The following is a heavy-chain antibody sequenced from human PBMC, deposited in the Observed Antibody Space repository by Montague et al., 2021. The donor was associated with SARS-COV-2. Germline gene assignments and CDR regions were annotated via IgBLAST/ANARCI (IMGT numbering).Heavy chain of an antibody. CDR3: ARGKYSSSWYGTRPFDP. Sequence: SETLSLTCAVYGGSFSGYYWSWIRQPPGKGPEWIGEINHSGSTNYNPSLKSRVTISVDTSKNQFSLKLSSVTAADTAVYYCARGKYSSSWYGTRPFDPWGQGTLVTVSS. CDR2: INHSGST. J-gene: IGHJ5*02. V-gene: IGHV4-34*01. CDR1: GGSFSGYY. D-gene: IGHD6-13*01.